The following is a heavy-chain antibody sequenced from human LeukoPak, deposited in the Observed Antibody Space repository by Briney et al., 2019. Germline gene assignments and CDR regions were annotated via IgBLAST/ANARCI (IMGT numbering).Heavy chain of an antibody. Sequence: GGSLRLSCAASGFTFSNYWMAWVRQAPGKGLEWVANIGQDGSERYYVDSVKGRLTISRDNAKNSLYLQMNSLRAEDTAVYYCATDIDLDSWGQGTLVAVSS. CDR2: IGQDGSER. D-gene: IGHD3-16*02. CDR3: ATDIDLDS. V-gene: IGHV3-7*01. CDR1: GFTFSNYW. J-gene: IGHJ4*02.